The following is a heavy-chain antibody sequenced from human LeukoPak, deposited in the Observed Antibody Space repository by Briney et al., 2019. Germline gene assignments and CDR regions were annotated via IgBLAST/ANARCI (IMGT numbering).Heavy chain of an antibody. CDR1: GGSISSSSYY. J-gene: IGHJ4*02. V-gene: IGHV4-39*01. CDR2: IYYSGST. CDR3: ARFIAAATYYFDY. Sequence: SETLSLTCTVSGGSISSSSYYWGWIRQPPGKGLEWIGSIYYSGSTYYNPSLKSRVTISVDTSKNQFSLKLSSVTAADTAVYYCARFIAAATYYFDYWGRGTLVTVSS. D-gene: IGHD6-13*01.